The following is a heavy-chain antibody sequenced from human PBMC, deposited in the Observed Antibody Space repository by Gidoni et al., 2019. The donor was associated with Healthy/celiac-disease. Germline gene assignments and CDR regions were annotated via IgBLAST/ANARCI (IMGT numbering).Heavy chain of an antibody. CDR2: ISGSVGST. CDR1: GCPFSSYA. D-gene: IGHD3-9*01. J-gene: IGHJ4*02. CDR3: AKDLLYFDWLYVDY. V-gene: IGHV3-23*01. Sequence: EVQLLESGGGLVQPGGSLRLSCAASGCPFSSYAMSWVRQAPGKGLEWVSAISGSVGSTYYADSVKGRFTISRDNSKNTLYLQMNSLRAEDTAVYYCAKDLLYFDWLYVDYWGQGTLVTVSS.